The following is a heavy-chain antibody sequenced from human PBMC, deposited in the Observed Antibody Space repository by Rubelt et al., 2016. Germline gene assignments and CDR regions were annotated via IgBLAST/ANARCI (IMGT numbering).Heavy chain of an antibody. CDR1: GFTFETYG. D-gene: IGHD5-12*01. V-gene: IGHV3-30*18. Sequence: ESGGGVVQPGRSLRLSCGGPGFTFETYGMHWVRQAPGRGLEWVALISFDGSNTSYSGSVKGRFTISMDNSKNTLFLDMNSLRPDDTALYFCAYDKSGPGDYWGQGTLVAVSS. CDR2: ISFDGSNT. CDR3: AYDKSGPGDY. J-gene: IGHJ4*02.